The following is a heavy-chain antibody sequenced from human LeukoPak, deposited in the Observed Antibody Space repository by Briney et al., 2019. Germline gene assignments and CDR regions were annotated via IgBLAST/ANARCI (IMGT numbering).Heavy chain of an antibody. D-gene: IGHD2-15*01. CDR1: GFTFTSSA. V-gene: IGHV1-58*02. CDR3: AAENRYCSGGSCYSDVY. Sequence: TPVKVSCKASGFTFTSSAMQWVRQARGQRLEWIGWIVVGSGNTNYAQKFQERVTITRDMSTSTAYMELSSLRSEDTAVYYCAAENRYCSGGSCYSDVYWGQGTLVTVSS. CDR2: IVVGSGNT. J-gene: IGHJ4*02.